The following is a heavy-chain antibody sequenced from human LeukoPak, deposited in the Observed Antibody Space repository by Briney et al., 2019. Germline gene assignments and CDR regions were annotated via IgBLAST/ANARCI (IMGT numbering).Heavy chain of an antibody. J-gene: IGHJ4*02. D-gene: IGHD3-22*01. V-gene: IGHV3-33*03. CDR2: IWYDGSNK. CDR3: AKMAYYYDSSGYFDY. CDR1: GFSFSGDA. Sequence: GGSLRLSCAASGFSFSGDAIHWVRQAPGKGLEWVAVIWYDGSNKYYADSVKGRFTISRDNAKNSLYLQMNSLRAEDTALYYCAKMAYYYDSSGYFDYWGQGTLVTVSS.